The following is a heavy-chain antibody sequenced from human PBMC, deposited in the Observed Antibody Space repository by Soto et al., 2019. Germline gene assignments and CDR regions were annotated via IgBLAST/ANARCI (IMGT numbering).Heavy chain of an antibody. V-gene: IGHV4-39*01. CDR3: VSQRTTLPTKACVDD. Sequence: SETLSLTCTVSGGSVTNSSYYWGWIRQSPGKGLEWIGSVYYRGRSYSKSSVKSRVTISVDTSKNRFSLSLNSVTASDTAVYFWVSQRTTLPTKACVDDWGPGAMVSV. CDR2: VYYRGRS. D-gene: IGHD4-17*01. CDR1: GGSVTNSSYY. J-gene: IGHJ4*02.